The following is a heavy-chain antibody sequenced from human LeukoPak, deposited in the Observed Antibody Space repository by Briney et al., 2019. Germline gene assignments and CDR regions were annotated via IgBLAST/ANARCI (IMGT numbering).Heavy chain of an antibody. V-gene: IGHV3-49*04. J-gene: IGHJ4*02. CDR2: IRSNAYGGTT. CDR1: GFTFGDYA. CDR3: TSYPSSGYYYGGDY. D-gene: IGHD3-22*01. Sequence: GGSLRLSCTASGFTFGDYAMSWVRQAPGKGLEWVGFIRSNAYGGTTEYAASVKGRFTISRDDSKSIAYLQMNSLKTEDTAVYYCTSYPSSGYYYGGDYWGQGTLVTVSS.